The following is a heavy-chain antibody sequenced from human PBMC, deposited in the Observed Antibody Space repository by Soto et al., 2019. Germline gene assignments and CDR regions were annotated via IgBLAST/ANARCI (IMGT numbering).Heavy chain of an antibody. J-gene: IGHJ2*01. D-gene: IGHD3-10*01. CDR3: AKGRGVPGSLAPRVAS. V-gene: IGHV3-23*01. CDR2: ISGGGDTT. CDR1: GFTFNNYA. Sequence: EVQLLESGGGLVQPGGSLRLSCAASGFTFNNYAMTWVRQAPGKGLEWVSAISGGGDTTSYADSVKGRFTVSRDGSKNTWYLKGGGPRAEATPLVCWAKGRGVPGSLAPRVASGGRGPLFT.